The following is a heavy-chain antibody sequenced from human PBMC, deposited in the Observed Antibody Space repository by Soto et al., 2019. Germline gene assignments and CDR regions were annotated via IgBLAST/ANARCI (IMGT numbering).Heavy chain of an antibody. CDR1: GYTFTSYV. Sequence: ASVKVPCKASGYTFTSYVINWVRQATGQGFEWMGWMSTASGQAVSAEEFQGRLTMTRDISTTTAYMGLSSLRIEDTAVYYCARGVDAGTDYWGQGTLVTVSS. V-gene: IGHV1-8*02. CDR2: MSTASGQA. CDR3: ARGVDAGTDY. D-gene: IGHD1-1*01. J-gene: IGHJ4*02.